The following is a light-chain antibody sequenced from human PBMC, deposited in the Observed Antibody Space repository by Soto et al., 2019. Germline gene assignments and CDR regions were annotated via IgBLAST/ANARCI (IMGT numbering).Light chain of an antibody. V-gene: IGKV1-5*03. CDR1: QGIKNY. CDR2: KAS. Sequence: DIQVTQHPSALSASVGDRVTITCRASQGIKNYLAWYQQKGGQAPKLLISKASILDSGVPSRFSGSGSGAEFNLTISSLQPEDFATYYCQQYNSFIWTFGQGTKVDIK. CDR3: QQYNSFIWT. J-gene: IGKJ1*01.